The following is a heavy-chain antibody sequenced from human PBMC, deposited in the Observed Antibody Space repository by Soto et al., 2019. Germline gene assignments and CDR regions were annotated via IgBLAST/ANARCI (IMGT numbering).Heavy chain of an antibody. CDR2: ISYDGSNK. Sequence: QVQLVESGGGVVQPGRSLRLSCAASGFTFSSYAMHRVRQAPVKGLEWVAVISYDGSNKYYADSVKGRFTISRDFSKNTPYLQMNSLRAKDTAVYYCARAGGLLLDYWGQGTLVTVSS. CDR1: GFTFSSYA. CDR3: ARAGGLLLDY. J-gene: IGHJ4*02. D-gene: IGHD2-15*01. V-gene: IGHV3-30-3*01.